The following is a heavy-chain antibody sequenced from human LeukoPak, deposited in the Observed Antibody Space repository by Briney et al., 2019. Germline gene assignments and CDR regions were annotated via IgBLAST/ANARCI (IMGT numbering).Heavy chain of an antibody. D-gene: IGHD3-10*01. CDR2: IKQDGSEK. V-gene: IGHV3-7*01. CDR3: ARDRHYYGSGSYYNGNWFDP. J-gene: IGHJ5*02. CDR1: GFTFSSYW. Sequence: GGSLRLSCAASGFTFSSYWMSWVRQAPGKGLEWVANIKQDGSEKYYVDSVKGRFTISRDNAKNSLYLQMNSLRAEDTAVYYCARDRHYYGSGSYYNGNWFDPWGQGTLVTVSS.